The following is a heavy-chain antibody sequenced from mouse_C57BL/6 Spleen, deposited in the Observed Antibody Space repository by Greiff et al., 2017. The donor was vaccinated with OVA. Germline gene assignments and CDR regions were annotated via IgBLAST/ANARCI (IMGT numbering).Heavy chain of an antibody. CDR1: GYTFTSYT. CDR2: INPSSGYT. V-gene: IGHV1-4*01. D-gene: IGHD6-1*01. CDR3: ARESLWAMDY. Sequence: VQLQQSGAELARPGASVKMSCKASGYTFTSYTMHWVKQRPGQGLEWIGYINPSSGYTKYNQKFKDKATLTADKSSSTAYMQLSSLTSEDSAVYYCARESLWAMDYWGQGTSVTVSS. J-gene: IGHJ4*01.